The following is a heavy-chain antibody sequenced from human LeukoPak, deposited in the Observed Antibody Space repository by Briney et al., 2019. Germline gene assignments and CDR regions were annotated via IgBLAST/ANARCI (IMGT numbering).Heavy chain of an antibody. CDR2: IYHSGST. J-gene: IGHJ3*02. CDR3: ARVLRYSSSWYTQPAQTQDAFDI. D-gene: IGHD6-13*01. V-gene: IGHV4-38-2*02. Sequence: SETLSLTCTVSGYSISSGYYWVWIRQPPGKGLECMGSIYHSGSTYYNPPLKRRDTISRDTSKNQFSLKLSSVTAADTAVYYCARVLRYSSSWYTQPAQTQDAFDIWGQGTMVTVSS. CDR1: GYSISSGYY.